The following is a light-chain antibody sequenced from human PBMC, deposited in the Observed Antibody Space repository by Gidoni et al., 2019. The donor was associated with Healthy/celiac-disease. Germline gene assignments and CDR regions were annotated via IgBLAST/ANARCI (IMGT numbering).Light chain of an antibody. CDR2: DAS. J-gene: IGKJ3*01. CDR1: QSVSSY. CDR3: QQRSNWPPVT. V-gene: IGKV3-11*01. Sequence: DIVLPQSPATLSLSPGERATLSCRASQSVSSYLAWYQQKPGQAPRLLIYDASTRATGSPARFSGSGSGTDFTLTISSLEPEDFAAYYCQQRSNWPPVTFGPGTKVEIK.